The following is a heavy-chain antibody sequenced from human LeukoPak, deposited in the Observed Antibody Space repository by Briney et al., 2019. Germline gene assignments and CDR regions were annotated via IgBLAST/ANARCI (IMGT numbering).Heavy chain of an antibody. CDR1: GFTFSIYA. J-gene: IGHJ1*01. V-gene: IGHV3-23*01. CDR2: NSGSGGST. D-gene: IGHD2-2*01. Sequence: GGSLRLSCAASGFTFSIYAMSWVRQAPGKGLEWVSANSGSGGSTYYADSVKGRFTISRDNSKNTLYLQMNSLRAEDTAVYYCAKVPKGPTDIVVVPAAPEYFQHWGQGTLVTVSS. CDR3: AKVPKGPTDIVVVPAAPEYFQH.